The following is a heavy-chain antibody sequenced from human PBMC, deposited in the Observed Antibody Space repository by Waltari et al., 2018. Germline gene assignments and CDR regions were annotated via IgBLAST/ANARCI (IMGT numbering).Heavy chain of an antibody. CDR1: GYSISSGYY. V-gene: IGHV4-38-2*01. CDR3: ARQTIEAAAVRFDP. J-gene: IGHJ5*02. D-gene: IGHD6-13*01. Sequence: CAVSGYSISSGYYWGWIRQPPGKGLEWIGSIYHSGSTYYNPSLKSRVTISVDTSKNQFSLKLSSVTAADTAVYYCARQTIEAAAVRFDPWGQGTLVTVSS. CDR2: IYHSGST.